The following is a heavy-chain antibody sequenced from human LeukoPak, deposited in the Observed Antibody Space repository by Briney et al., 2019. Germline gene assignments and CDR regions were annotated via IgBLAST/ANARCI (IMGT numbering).Heavy chain of an antibody. Sequence: GGSLRLSCAASGFTYSSCSMNWVRQAPGKGLEWVSSISSSSSYIYYADSVKGRFTISRDNAKNSLYLQMNSLRAEDTAVYYCARDYYDSSGHPYYFDYWGQGTLVTVSS. J-gene: IGHJ4*02. V-gene: IGHV3-21*01. CDR2: ISSSSSYI. CDR3: ARDYYDSSGHPYYFDY. CDR1: GFTYSSCS. D-gene: IGHD3-22*01.